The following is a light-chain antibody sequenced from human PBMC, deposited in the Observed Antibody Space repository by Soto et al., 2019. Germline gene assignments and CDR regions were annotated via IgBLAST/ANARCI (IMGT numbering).Light chain of an antibody. CDR2: DAS. J-gene: IGKJ1*01. CDR1: QSISTW. Sequence: DIQMTQSPSTLPASVGDRVTITCRANQSISTWLAWYQQKPGKAPKLLIYDASSLESGVPSRFSGSGSGTEFTLTISSLQPDDFATYYCQQYNSYPWTFGQGTKVEIK. V-gene: IGKV1-5*01. CDR3: QQYNSYPWT.